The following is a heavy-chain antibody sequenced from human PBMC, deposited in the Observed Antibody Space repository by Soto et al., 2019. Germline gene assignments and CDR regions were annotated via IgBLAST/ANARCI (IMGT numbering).Heavy chain of an antibody. CDR3: ARLYYSSSWYDPYLYYFDY. CDR1: GFTFSSYW. CDR2: IKQDGSEK. V-gene: IGHV3-7*01. J-gene: IGHJ4*02. D-gene: IGHD6-13*01. Sequence: EVQLVESGGGLVQPGGSLRLSCAASGFTFSSYWMSWVRQAPGKGLEWVANIKQDGSEKYYVDSVKGRFTISRDNAKNSLYLQMHSLRAEDTAVFYCARLYYSSSWYDPYLYYFDYWGQGTLVTVSS.